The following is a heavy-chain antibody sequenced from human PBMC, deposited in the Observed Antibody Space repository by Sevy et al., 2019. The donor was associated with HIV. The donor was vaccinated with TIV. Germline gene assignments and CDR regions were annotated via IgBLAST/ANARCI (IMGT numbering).Heavy chain of an antibody. D-gene: IGHD2-15*01. Sequence: GGSLRLSCAASGFTFSSYGMHWVRQAPGKGREWAAVISYDGSNKYYADSVKGRFTISRDNSKNTLYLQMNSLRSEDTAVYYCAKDRMNGAGAFYYYYYGMDVWGQGTTVTVSS. CDR3: AKDRMNGAGAFYYYYYGMDV. CDR2: ISYDGSNK. CDR1: GFTFSSYG. V-gene: IGHV3-30*18. J-gene: IGHJ6*02.